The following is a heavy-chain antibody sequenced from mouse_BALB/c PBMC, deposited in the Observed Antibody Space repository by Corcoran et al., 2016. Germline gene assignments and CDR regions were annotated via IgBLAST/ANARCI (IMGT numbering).Heavy chain of an antibody. J-gene: IGHJ4*01. CDR1: GYSFTGYY. Sequence: LVKTGASVKISCKASGYSFTGYYMHWVKQSHGKSLEWIGYISCYNGATSYNQKFKGKATFTVDTSSSTAYMQFNSLTSEDSAVYYCARDYYGSSDYYAMDYWGQGTSVTVSS. CDR2: ISCYNGAT. CDR3: ARDYYGSSDYYAMDY. D-gene: IGHD1-1*01. V-gene: IGHV1S34*01.